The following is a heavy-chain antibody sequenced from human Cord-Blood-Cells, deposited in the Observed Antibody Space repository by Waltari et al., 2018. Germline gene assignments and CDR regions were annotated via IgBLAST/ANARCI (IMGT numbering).Heavy chain of an antibody. CDR3: AQEGRYYDILTGYYY. CDR2: INHRGST. J-gene: IGHJ4*02. V-gene: IGHV4-34*01. Sequence: QVQLQQWGAGLLKPSETLSLTCAVHGGSFSGYYWSWIRQPPGKGREWIGEINHRGSTNYNPSLKSRVTISVDTSKNQFSLKLSSVTAADTAVYYCAQEGRYYDILTGYYYWGQGTLVTVSS. D-gene: IGHD3-9*01. CDR1: GGSFSGYY.